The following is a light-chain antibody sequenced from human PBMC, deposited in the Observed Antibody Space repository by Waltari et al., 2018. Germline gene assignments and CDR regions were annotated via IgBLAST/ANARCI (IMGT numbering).Light chain of an antibody. Sequence: QTVVTQEPSPTVSHGGTVTPLCTSSTGAFTRHYYPNWFQQKPGQAPRARIYSTSNKHSWTPARFAGSLLGGKAALTLSGVQPEDGAEYYSLLYYGSAQRVFGGGTKLTVL. V-gene: IGLV7-43*01. CDR3: LLYYGSAQRV. J-gene: IGLJ2*01. CDR2: STS. CDR1: TGAFTRHYY.